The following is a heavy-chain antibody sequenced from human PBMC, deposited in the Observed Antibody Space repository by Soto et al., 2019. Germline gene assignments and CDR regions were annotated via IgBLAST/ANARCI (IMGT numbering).Heavy chain of an antibody. Sequence: PSETLSLTCTVSGGSISSGGYYWSWIRQHPGKGLEWIGNIYYSGSTYYNPSLKSRVTISVDTSKNQFSLKLSPVTAADTAEYYCARGGNYDLYLALRFPNWFDPWGQGTMVTVSS. CDR3: ARGGNYDLYLALRFPNWFDP. V-gene: IGHV4-31*03. CDR1: GGSISSGGYY. CDR2: IYYSGST. J-gene: IGHJ5*02. D-gene: IGHD3-3*01.